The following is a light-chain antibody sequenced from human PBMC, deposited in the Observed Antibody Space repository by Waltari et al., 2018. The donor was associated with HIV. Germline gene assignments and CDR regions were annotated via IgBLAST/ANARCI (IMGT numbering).Light chain of an antibody. V-gene: IGLV3-25*03. J-gene: IGLJ3*02. Sequence: SYELTQPPSVSVSPGQTARITCSGDALPKQSTFCYQQKPGQAHVLVIYKDSERPSGIPERFSASTSGTTVTLTIIGVQAEDEADYYCQSADNSGCWVFGGGTKLTVL. CDR3: QSADNSGCWV. CDR2: KDS. CDR1: ALPKQS.